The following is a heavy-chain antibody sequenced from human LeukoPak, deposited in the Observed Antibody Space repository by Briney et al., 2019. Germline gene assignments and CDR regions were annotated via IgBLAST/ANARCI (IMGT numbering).Heavy chain of an antibody. J-gene: IGHJ4*02. Sequence: PGGSLRLSCAASGFTFSSYWMSWVRQAPGKGLEWVANIKQDGSEKYYVDSVKGRFTISRDNAKNSLYLQMNSLRAEDTALYYCAKGSYYDSSGYLDGAFDYWGQGTLVTVSS. CDR2: IKQDGSEK. V-gene: IGHV3-7*03. CDR1: GFTFSSYW. D-gene: IGHD3-22*01. CDR3: AKGSYYDSSGYLDGAFDY.